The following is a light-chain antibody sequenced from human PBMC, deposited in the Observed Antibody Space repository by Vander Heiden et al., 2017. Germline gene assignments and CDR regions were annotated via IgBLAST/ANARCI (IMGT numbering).Light chain of an antibody. CDR2: QNS. Sequence: SYDLTQPPSVSVSPGQTANIPCSGDKLGEKFVCWYQQKPGQSPVLIIYQNSKRPSGIPERFSGSNSGNTATLTISGTQAMDEADYYCHVWDNRFYVFGAGTTVTVL. J-gene: IGLJ1*01. V-gene: IGLV3-1*01. CDR3: HVWDNRFYV. CDR1: KLGEKF.